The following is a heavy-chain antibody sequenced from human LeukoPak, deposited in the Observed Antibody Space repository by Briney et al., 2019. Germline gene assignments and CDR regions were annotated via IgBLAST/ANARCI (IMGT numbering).Heavy chain of an antibody. CDR1: NGSISNDY. CDR2: IDYSGYT. V-gene: IGHV4-59*08. J-gene: IGHJ5*02. Sequence: SETLSLTCNVSNGSISNDYWLWVRQPPGKGLEWIAYIDYSGYTDNNPSVKSRVTMSIDTSKSQFTLHLRSVSAADTAIYYCATCAPNRYWLAPWGQGILVTVSS. CDR3: ATCAPNRYWLAP.